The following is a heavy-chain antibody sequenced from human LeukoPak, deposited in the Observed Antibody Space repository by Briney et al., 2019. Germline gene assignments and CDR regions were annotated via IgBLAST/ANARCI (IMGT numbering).Heavy chain of an antibody. J-gene: IGHJ5*02. D-gene: IGHD3-22*01. CDR1: GYTLTELS. CDR3: ATDVSGYYPAWFDP. Sequence: ASVKVSCKVSGYTLTELSMHWVRQAPGKGLEWVGGFDPEDGETIYAQKFQGRVTMTEDTSTDTAYMELSSLRSEDTAVYYCATDVSGYYPAWFDPWGQGTLVTVSS. CDR2: FDPEDGET. V-gene: IGHV1-24*01.